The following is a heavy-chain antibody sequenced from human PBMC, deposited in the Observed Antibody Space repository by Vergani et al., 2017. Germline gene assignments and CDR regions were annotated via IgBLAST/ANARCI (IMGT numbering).Heavy chain of an antibody. CDR1: GFTFSSYS. CDR2: ISSSSITI. Sequence: EVQLVESGGGLVQPGGSLKLSCAASGFTFSSYSVNWVRQAPGQGLEWVSYISSSSITIYYADSVHGRFTISRDNAKNSLYLQMNSLRAEDTAVYYCARVDTAMVKRIFYYYMDVWGKGTTVTVSS. CDR3: ARVDTAMVKRIFYYYMDV. J-gene: IGHJ6*03. D-gene: IGHD5-18*01. V-gene: IGHV3-48*04.